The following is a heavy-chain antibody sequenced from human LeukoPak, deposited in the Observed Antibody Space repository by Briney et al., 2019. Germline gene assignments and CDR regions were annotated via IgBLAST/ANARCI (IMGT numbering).Heavy chain of an antibody. CDR1: GGSFSGYY. V-gene: IGHV4-34*01. CDR2: INHSGST. Sequence: SETLSLTCAVYGGSFSGYYWSWIRQPPGKGLEWIGEINHSGSTNYNPSLKSRVTISVDTSKNQFPLKLSSVTAADTAVYYCARVPPPRVLGLGSGSPRYYYYGMDVWGQGTTVTVSS. CDR3: ARVPPPRVLGLGSGSPRYYYYGMDV. J-gene: IGHJ6*02. D-gene: IGHD3-10*02.